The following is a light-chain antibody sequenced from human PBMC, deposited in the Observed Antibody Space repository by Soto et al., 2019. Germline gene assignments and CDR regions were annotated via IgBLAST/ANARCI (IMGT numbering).Light chain of an antibody. CDR3: QQRANGVT. Sequence: EIVWTQSPATLSLSPGERAILYCRTSQSISAYLAWYQQKPGLPPSLLIYDGSNRATGVPARFSGSGSGTDFTLTIRSLEPEDNAVYYCQQRANGVTFGPGTKVDIK. J-gene: IGKJ3*01. CDR2: DGS. CDR1: QSISAY. V-gene: IGKV3-11*01.